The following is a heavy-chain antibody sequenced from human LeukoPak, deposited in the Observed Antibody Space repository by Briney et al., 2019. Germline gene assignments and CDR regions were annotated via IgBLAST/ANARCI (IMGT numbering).Heavy chain of an antibody. V-gene: IGHV4-39*01. D-gene: IGHD4-23*01. CDR1: GGSISSSSYY. CDR3: ARRSLDYGGNSYLMDY. J-gene: IGHJ4*02. CDR2: IYYSGST. Sequence: SETLSLTCTVSGGSISSSSYYWGWIRQPPGKGVEWIGSIYYSGSTYYNPSLKSRFTISVDRTKNVFSLKLSSVTAADTAVYYCARRSLDYGGNSYLMDYWGQGTLVTVSS.